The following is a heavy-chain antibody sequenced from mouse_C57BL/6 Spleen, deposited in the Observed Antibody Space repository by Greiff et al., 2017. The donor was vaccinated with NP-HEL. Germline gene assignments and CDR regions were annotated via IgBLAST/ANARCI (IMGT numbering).Heavy chain of an antibody. V-gene: IGHV1-82*01. Sequence: VQLQQSGPELVKPGASVKISCKASGYAFSSSWMNWVKQRPGTGLEWIGRIYPGDGDTNYNGKFKGKATLTADKSSSTAYMQLSSLTSEDSAVYFCARGVLYDYWGQGTTLTVSS. D-gene: IGHD2-12*01. CDR2: IYPGDGDT. J-gene: IGHJ2*01. CDR1: GYAFSSSW. CDR3: ARGVLYDY.